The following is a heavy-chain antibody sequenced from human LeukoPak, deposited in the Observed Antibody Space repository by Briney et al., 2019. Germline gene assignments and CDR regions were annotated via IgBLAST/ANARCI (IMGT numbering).Heavy chain of an antibody. CDR1: GFTFSSYA. CDR2: ISGSGDST. Sequence: GGSLRLSCAASGFTFSSYAMSWVRQAPGKGLEWVSAISGSGDSTYYADSVKGRFTISRDNSKNTLYLQMNSLRAGDTAVYYCATAEPFYYARGFDYWGQGTLVTVSS. D-gene: IGHD3-10*01. V-gene: IGHV3-23*01. J-gene: IGHJ4*02. CDR3: ATAEPFYYARGFDY.